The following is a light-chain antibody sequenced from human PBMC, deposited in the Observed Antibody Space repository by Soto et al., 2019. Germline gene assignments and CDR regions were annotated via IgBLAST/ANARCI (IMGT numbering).Light chain of an antibody. CDR1: PSDVGGYIS. J-gene: IGLJ1*01. CDR2: EVS. CDR3: CSYAGFNKYL. V-gene: IGLV2-8*01. Sequence: QSGLTQPPSASGSPGQSVTISCTGTPSDVGGYISVSWYQQHPGKAPKLMIYEVSKRPSGVPDRFSGFKSGSTAFLTVSGLQSDDEAEYFCCSYAGFNKYLFGTGTKVTVL.